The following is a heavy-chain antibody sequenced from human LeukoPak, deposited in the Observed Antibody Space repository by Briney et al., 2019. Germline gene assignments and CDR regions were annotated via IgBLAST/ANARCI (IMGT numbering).Heavy chain of an antibody. CDR2: VKSKTGGGTT. J-gene: IGHJ4*02. CDR3: AKDRIYSTYYDSRGYLGYFDY. CDR1: GFTFSSYA. V-gene: IGHV3-15*01. D-gene: IGHD3-22*01. Sequence: GGSLRLSCAASGFTFSSYAMSWVRQAPGKGLEWVGRVKSKTGGGTTDYAAPVKGRFTISRDNSKNTLYLQMNSLRAEDTAVYYCAKDRIYSTYYDSRGYLGYFDYWGQGTLVTVSS.